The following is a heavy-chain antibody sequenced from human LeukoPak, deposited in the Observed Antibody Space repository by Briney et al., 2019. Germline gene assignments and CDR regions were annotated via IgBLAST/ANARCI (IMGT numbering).Heavy chain of an antibody. J-gene: IGHJ4*02. CDR3: AKGLYDYVSSLDY. CDR2: IWYDGGNK. V-gene: IGHV3-33*06. Sequence: PGGSLRLSCAASGFTFSSYGMHWVRRAPGKGLEWVAVIWYDGGNKYYADSVKGRFTISRDNSKNTLYLQMNSLRAEDTAVYYCAKGLYDYVSSLDYWGQGTLVTVSS. CDR1: GFTFSSYG. D-gene: IGHD3-16*01.